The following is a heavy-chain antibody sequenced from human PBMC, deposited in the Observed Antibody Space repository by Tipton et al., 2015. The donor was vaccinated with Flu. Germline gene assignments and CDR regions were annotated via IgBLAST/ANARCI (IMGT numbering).Heavy chain of an antibody. V-gene: IGHV5-51*01. Sequence: VQLVQSGAEVKNPGESLNISCKASGHNFITYWVAWVRQMPGKGLEWMGNIYPADSDTTYSPAFEGQVTIFADKSSTTAYLQWSSLKASDTAMYYCARQDCSSGTCYIDYWGQGTLITVSS. J-gene: IGHJ4*02. CDR2: IYPADSDT. D-gene: IGHD2-2*02. CDR3: ARQDCSSGTCYIDY. CDR1: GHNFITYW.